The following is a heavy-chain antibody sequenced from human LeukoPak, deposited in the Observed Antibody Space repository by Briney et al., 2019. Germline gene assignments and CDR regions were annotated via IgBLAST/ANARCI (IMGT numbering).Heavy chain of an antibody. CDR3: ARQSPVVPAA. CDR1: GGSISSSSYY. J-gene: IGHJ5*02. CDR2: IYYSGST. Sequence: SETLSLTCTVSGGSISSSSYYWGWIRQPPGKGLEWIGSIYYSGSTYYKPSLKSRVTISVDTSKNQFSLKLSTVTAADTAVYYCARQSPVVPAAWGQGTLVTVSS. V-gene: IGHV4-39*01. D-gene: IGHD2-2*01.